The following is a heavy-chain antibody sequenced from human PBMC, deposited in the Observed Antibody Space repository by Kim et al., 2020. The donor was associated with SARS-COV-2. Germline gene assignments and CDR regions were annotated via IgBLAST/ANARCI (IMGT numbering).Heavy chain of an antibody. CDR1: GFTFSSYA. CDR2: ISYDGSNK. V-gene: IGHV3-30*04. CDR3: AKATVGQWLFDY. Sequence: GGSLRLSCAASGFTFSSYAMHWVRQAPGKGLEWVAVISYDGSNKYYADSVKGRFTISRDNSKNTLYLQMNSLRAEDTAVYYCAKATVGQWLFDYWGQGTLVTVSS. J-gene: IGHJ4*02. D-gene: IGHD6-19*01.